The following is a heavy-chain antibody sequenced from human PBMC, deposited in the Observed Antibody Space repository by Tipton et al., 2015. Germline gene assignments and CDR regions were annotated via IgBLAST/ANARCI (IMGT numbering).Heavy chain of an antibody. V-gene: IGHV3-7*01. CDR2: IKQDGSEK. Sequence: GSLRLSCAASGFTFSTHWMHWVRQAPGKGLEWVANIKQDGSEKWYVDSVKGRFTISRDNAKKSVYLQMKSLRVGDTALYFCARGSYSSSPYYYAMDVWGQGTTVTVSS. CDR1: GFTFSTHW. J-gene: IGHJ6*02. D-gene: IGHD6-13*01. CDR3: ARGSYSSSPYYYAMDV.